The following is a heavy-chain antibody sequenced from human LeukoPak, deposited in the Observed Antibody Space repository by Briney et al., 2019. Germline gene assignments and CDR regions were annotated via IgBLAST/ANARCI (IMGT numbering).Heavy chain of an antibody. CDR3: ARSDMIVLPIDY. CDR1: GFTFSSYA. J-gene: IGHJ4*02. Sequence: GGSLRLSCAASGFTFSSYAMHWVRQAPGKGLEWVAVISYDGSNKYYADSVKGRFTISRDNSKNTLYLQMNSLRAEDTAVYYCARSDMIVLPIDYWGQGTLVTVSS. V-gene: IGHV3-30-3*01. D-gene: IGHD2/OR15-2a*01. CDR2: ISYDGSNK.